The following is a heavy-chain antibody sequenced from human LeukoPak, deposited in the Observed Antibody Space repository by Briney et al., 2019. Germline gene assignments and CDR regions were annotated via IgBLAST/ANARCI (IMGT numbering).Heavy chain of an antibody. V-gene: IGHV4-30-4*01. J-gene: IGHJ6*02. CDR1: GGSICSGDYY. D-gene: IGHD5-12*01. CDR3: ARAYSGYDTNYYYYYGMGV. CDR2: IYYSGST. Sequence: SETLSLTCTVSGGSICSGDYYWSWIRQPPGKGLEWIGYIYYSGSTYYNPSLKSRVTISVDTSKNHFSLKLSSVTAADTAVYYCARAYSGYDTNYYYYYGMGVWGQGTTVTVSS.